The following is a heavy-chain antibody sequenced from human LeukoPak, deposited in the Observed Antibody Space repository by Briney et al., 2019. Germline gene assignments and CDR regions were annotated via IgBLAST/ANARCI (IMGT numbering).Heavy chain of an antibody. CDR3: ARDRWKYYDFWSGYYIPYVYYYMDV. D-gene: IGHD3-3*01. V-gene: IGHV1-18*01. CDR1: GYTFTSYG. CDR2: ISAYNGNT. J-gene: IGHJ6*03. Sequence: ASVKVSCKASGYTFTSYGISWVRQAPGQGLEWMGWISAYNGNTNYAQKLQGRVTMTTDTSTSTAYMELRSLRSDDTAVYYCARDRWKYYDFWSGYYIPYVYYYMDVWGKGTTVTVSS.